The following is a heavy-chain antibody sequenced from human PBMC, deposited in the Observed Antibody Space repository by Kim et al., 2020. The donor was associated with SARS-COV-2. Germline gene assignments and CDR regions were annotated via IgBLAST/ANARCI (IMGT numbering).Heavy chain of an antibody. Sequence: SETLSLTCTVSDGSISSTNYFWGWIRQPPGKGLEWIGSIYYSGSTYYNPSLKSRVTISVDESKSQFSLKLSSVTAADTAVYYCARERDSSRWWLRAFDIWAQGTMVTVSS. D-gene: IGHD3-22*01. CDR2: IYYSGST. CDR3: ARERDSSRWWLRAFDI. CDR1: DGSISSTNYF. J-gene: IGHJ3*02. V-gene: IGHV4-39*07.